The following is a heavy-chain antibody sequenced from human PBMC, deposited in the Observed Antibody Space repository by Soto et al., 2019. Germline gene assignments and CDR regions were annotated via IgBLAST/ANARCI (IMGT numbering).Heavy chain of an antibody. CDR3: ATLENYDILTGYSPAPYYFDY. J-gene: IGHJ4*02. Sequence: GESLKISCKGSGYSFTIYWISWVLQMPWKGLEWMGRIDPSDSYTNYSPSFQGHVTISADKSISTAYLQWSSLKASDTAMYYCATLENYDILTGYSPAPYYFDYWGQGTLVTVSS. CDR2: IDPSDSYT. CDR1: GYSFTIYW. D-gene: IGHD3-9*01. V-gene: IGHV5-10-1*01.